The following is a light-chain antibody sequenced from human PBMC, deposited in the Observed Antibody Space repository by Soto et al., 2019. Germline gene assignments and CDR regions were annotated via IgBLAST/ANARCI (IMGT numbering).Light chain of an antibody. CDR2: GVS. V-gene: IGLV2-14*01. J-gene: IGLJ2*01. CDR3: AAWDDSLNGVV. CDR1: SSDFGDDKY. Sequence: QSALTQPASVSGSPGQSITMSCTGSSSDFGDDKYVTWYQQQPGKGPNLLIYGVSKRPSGVPDRFSGSKSGTSASLAISGLQSEDEADYYCAAWDDSLNGVVFGGGTKLTVL.